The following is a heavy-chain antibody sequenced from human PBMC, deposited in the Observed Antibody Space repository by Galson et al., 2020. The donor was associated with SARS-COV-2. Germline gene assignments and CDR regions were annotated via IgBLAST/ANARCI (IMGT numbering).Heavy chain of an antibody. CDR3: VRESLGYCYSASCSYGYYYGMDV. V-gene: IGHV3-53*01. J-gene: IGHJ6*02. CDR2: LYSDGTT. D-gene: IGHD2-2*01. Sequence: GESLKISCAASGIIVNSNYMCWVRQAPGKGLEWLSILYSDGTTYYADSVKGRFTISRDNSKNTLYLQMNSLRAGDTAVYYCVRESLGYCYSASCSYGYYYGMDVWGQGTTVTVSS. CDR1: GIIVNSNY.